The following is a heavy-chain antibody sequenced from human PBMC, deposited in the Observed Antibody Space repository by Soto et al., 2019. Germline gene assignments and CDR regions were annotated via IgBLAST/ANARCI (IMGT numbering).Heavy chain of an antibody. CDR2: ISRYGDIT. J-gene: IGHJ4*02. Sequence: GGSLRLSCAASGFTFNIYAMTWVRQAPGKGLEWVSAISRYGDITYYADSVEGRFSISRDNSKNTLYLQMNSLRAEDTAVYYCAKDRYLYQDCGGYLVDNCGQRTLVTVSS. V-gene: IGHV3-23*01. D-gene: IGHD2-21*02. CDR1: GFTFNIYA. CDR3: AKDRYLYQDCGGYLVDN.